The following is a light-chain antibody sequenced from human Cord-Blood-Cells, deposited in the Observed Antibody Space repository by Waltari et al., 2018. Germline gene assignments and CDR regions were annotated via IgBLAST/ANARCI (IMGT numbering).Light chain of an antibody. J-gene: IGKJ2*03. CDR1: QSISSW. CDR2: KAS. CDR3: QQYNSYPYS. Sequence: DIQMTQSPSTLSASVGDRVTITCRASQSISSWLSWYQQKPGKAPKLLIYKASSLESGVPSRFSGSGSGTEFTLTISSLQPDDFATYYCQQYNSYPYSFGQGTKLEIK. V-gene: IGKV1-5*03.